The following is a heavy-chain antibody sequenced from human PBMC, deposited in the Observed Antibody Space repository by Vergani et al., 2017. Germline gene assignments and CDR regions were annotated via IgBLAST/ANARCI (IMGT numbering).Heavy chain of an antibody. J-gene: IGHJ2*01. D-gene: IGHD5-24*01. CDR3: ARDEERWLQTNWDFDL. Sequence: EVQLVESGGGLVKPGGSLRLSCAASGFTFSSYSMNWVRPAPGKGLEWVSSISSSSSYINYADSVKGRFTISRDNAKNSLYLQMNSLRAEDTAVYYCARDEERWLQTNWDFDLWGRGTLVTVSS. V-gene: IGHV3-21*01. CDR1: GFTFSSYS. CDR2: ISSSSSYI.